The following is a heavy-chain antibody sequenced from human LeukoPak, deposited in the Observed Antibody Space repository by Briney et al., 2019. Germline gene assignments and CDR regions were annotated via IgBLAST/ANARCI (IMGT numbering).Heavy chain of an antibody. V-gene: IGHV3-23*01. Sequence: GGSLRLSCAASGFTFSSYAMHWVRQAPGKGLEWVSYISSSGSTIYYADSVKGRFTISRDNSKNTLYLQMNSLRAEDTAVYYCAKDLGTDYYYYYYMDVWGKGTTVTVSS. J-gene: IGHJ6*03. CDR3: AKDLGTDYYYYYYMDV. CDR1: GFTFSSYA. D-gene: IGHD3/OR15-3a*01. CDR2: ISSSGSTI.